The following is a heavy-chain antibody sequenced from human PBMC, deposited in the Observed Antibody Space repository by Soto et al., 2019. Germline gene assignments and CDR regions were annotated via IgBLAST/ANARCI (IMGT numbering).Heavy chain of an antibody. CDR3: AHSYSVPNYYDSSGYYYVGWFDP. Sequence: KSGPTLVNPTQTLTLTCTFSGFSLSTSGVGVGWIRQPPGKALEWLALIYWNDDKRYSPSLKSRLTITKDTSKNQVVLTMTNMDPVDTATYYCAHSYSVPNYYDSSGYYYVGWFDPWGQGTLVTVSS. D-gene: IGHD3-22*01. J-gene: IGHJ5*02. CDR1: GFSLSTSGVG. V-gene: IGHV2-5*01. CDR2: IYWNDDK.